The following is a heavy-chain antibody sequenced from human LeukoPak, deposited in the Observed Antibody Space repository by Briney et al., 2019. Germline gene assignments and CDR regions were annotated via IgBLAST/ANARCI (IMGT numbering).Heavy chain of an antibody. CDR3: AREQRISMIMMSRIWFDP. V-gene: IGHV3-7*01. CDR1: GFTFSTYW. Sequence: AGGSLRLSCAASGFTFSTYWMHWVRQAPGKGLEWVANIKQDGSEKYYVDSVKGRFTISRDNAKNSLYLQMNGPRAEDTAVYYCAREQRISMIMMSRIWFDPWGQGTLVTVSS. D-gene: IGHD3-22*01. CDR2: IKQDGSEK. J-gene: IGHJ5*02.